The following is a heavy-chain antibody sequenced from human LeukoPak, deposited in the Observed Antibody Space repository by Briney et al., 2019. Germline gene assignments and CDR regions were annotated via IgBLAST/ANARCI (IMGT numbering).Heavy chain of an antibody. D-gene: IGHD4-17*01. Sequence: GESLKISCETSGYTFTTYWIGWVRQMPGEGLEWVGAIYPDDSDARYSPSFQGQVIISADKSIRTAYLQWTSLKASDTAMYYCARQRRASATINYFDPWGQGTLVTVSS. CDR1: GYTFTTYW. J-gene: IGHJ5*02. CDR2: IYPDDSDA. CDR3: ARQRRASATINYFDP. V-gene: IGHV5-51*01.